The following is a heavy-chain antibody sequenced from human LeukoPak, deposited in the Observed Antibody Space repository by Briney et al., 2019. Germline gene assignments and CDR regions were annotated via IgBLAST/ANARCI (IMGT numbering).Heavy chain of an antibody. CDR1: GGTFSSYA. D-gene: IGHD5-24*01. J-gene: IGHJ4*02. Sequence: PWASVKVSCKASGGTFSSYAISWVRQAPGQGLEWMGGIIPIFGTANYAQKFQGRVTITTDESTSTAYMELSSLRSEDTAVYYCARGIEMATIHRGDYWGQGTLVTVSS. V-gene: IGHV1-69*05. CDR3: ARGIEMATIHRGDY. CDR2: IIPIFGTA.